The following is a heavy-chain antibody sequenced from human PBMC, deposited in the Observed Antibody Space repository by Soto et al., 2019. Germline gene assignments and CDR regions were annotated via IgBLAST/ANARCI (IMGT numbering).Heavy chain of an antibody. D-gene: IGHD1-26*01. V-gene: IGHV3-33*01. CDR3: VRQLVVGATAFEY. J-gene: IGHJ4*02. CDR2: IWYDGSNK. CDR1: GFTFSSYG. Sequence: GGSLRLSCAASGFTFSSYGMHWVRQAPGKGLEWVAVIWYDGSNKYYADSVKGRFTISKDNSKNTLYLQMNSLRAEDTAVYYCVRQLVVGATAFEYWGQGTLVTVFS.